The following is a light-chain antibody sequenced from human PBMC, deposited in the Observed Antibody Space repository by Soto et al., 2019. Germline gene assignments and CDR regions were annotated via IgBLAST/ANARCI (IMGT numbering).Light chain of an antibody. CDR1: QSVRSNF. J-gene: IGKJ1*01. CDR3: QQYDASPRWT. Sequence: EIVLTQSPGILSLSPGERATLSCRASQSVRSNFLAWYQQKPGQAPRLLIYGASSRATGIPDRFSGSGSGTDFTLSISRLEPEDFAVYFCQQYDASPRWTFGQGTKVEI. CDR2: GAS. V-gene: IGKV3-20*01.